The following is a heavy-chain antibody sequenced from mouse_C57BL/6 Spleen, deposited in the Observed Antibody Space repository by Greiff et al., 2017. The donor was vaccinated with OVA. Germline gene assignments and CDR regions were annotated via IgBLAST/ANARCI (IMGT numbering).Heavy chain of an antibody. Sequence: VQLQQSGPELVKPGASVTISCKASGYAFSSSWMNWVKQRPGKGLEWIGRIYPGDGDTNYNGKFKGKATLTADKSSSTAYMQLSSLTSEDSAVYFCARWPYYAMDYWGQGTSVTVSS. CDR1: GYAFSSSW. CDR2: IYPGDGDT. V-gene: IGHV1-82*01. J-gene: IGHJ4*01. CDR3: ARWPYYAMDY.